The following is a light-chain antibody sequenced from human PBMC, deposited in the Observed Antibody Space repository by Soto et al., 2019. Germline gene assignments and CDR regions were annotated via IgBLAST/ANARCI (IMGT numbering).Light chain of an antibody. CDR3: QQRSNWLYT. CDR1: QSVSSY. J-gene: IGKJ2*01. V-gene: IGKV3-11*01. Sequence: EIVLTQSPATLSLSPGERATLSCRASQSVSSYLAWYQQKPGQAPRLLIYDASNRATGIPARFSGSGSGTDFTITISSLEPEDSSVYYCQQRSNWLYTFGQGTKLEIQ. CDR2: DAS.